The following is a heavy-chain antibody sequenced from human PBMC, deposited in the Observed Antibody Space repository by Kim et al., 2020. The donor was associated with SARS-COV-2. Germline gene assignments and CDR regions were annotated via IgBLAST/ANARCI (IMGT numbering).Heavy chain of an antibody. CDR3: AKVDTPPNIAAAGGNYYCYGMDG. V-gene: IGHV3-9*01. CDR1: GFTFDDYA. J-gene: IGHJ6*02. CDR2: ISWNSGSI. D-gene: IGHD6-13*01. Sequence: SLRLSCAASGFTFDDYAMHWVRQAPGKGLEWVSGISWNSGSIGYADSVKGRFTISRDNAKNSLYLQMNSLRAEDTALYYCAKVDTPPNIAAAGGNYYCYGMDGWGQGTTVTVSS.